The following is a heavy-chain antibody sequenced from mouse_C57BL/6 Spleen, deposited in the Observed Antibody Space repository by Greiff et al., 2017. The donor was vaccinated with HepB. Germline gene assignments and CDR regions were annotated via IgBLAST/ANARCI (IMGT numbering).Heavy chain of an antibody. D-gene: IGHD1-1*01. Sequence: EVKLMESGPELVKPGDSVKISCKASGYSFTGYFMNWVMQSHGKSLEWIGRINPYNGDTFYNQKFKGKATLTVDKSSSTAHMELRSLTSEDSAVYYCARDGSNYYAMDYWGQGTSVTVSS. V-gene: IGHV1-20*01. CDR1: GYSFTGYF. CDR2: INPYNGDT. CDR3: ARDGSNYYAMDY. J-gene: IGHJ4*01.